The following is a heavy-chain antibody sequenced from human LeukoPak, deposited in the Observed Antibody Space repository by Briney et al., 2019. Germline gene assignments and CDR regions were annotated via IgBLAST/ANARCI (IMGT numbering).Heavy chain of an antibody. V-gene: IGHV3-30-3*01. J-gene: IGHJ6*02. CDR3: ARDYGSGSYSHYGMDV. D-gene: IGHD3-10*01. CDR1: GFTFSDYA. Sequence: GGSLRLSCAASGFTFSDYAMSWVRQAPGKGLEWVAVISYDGSNKYYADSVKGRFTISRDNSKNTLYLQMNSLRAEDTAVYYCARDYGSGSYSHYGMDVWGQGTTVTVSS. CDR2: ISYDGSNK.